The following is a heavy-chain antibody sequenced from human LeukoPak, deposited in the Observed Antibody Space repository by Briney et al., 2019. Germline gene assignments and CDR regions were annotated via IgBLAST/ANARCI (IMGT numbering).Heavy chain of an antibody. D-gene: IGHD2-2*01. CDR3: ARDSEYCSSTSCSNFDY. CDR1: GFTFSSYS. J-gene: IGHJ4*02. CDR2: ISSSSSTI. V-gene: IGHV3-48*04. Sequence: PGGSLRLSCAASGFTFSSYSMKWVRQAPGKGLEWVSYISSSSSTIYYADSVEGRFTISRDNAKNSLYLQMNSLRAEDTAVYYCARDSEYCSSTSCSNFDYWGQGTLVTVSS.